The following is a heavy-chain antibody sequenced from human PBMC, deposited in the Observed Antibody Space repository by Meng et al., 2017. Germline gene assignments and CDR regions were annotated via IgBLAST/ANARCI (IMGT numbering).Heavy chain of an antibody. V-gene: IGHV4-39*07. J-gene: IGHJ3*02. D-gene: IGHD3-9*01. CDR3: ATAPRANYDILTGTNAFDI. CDR2: FYYTGST. CDR1: GGSIGSSSYY. Sequence: GSLRLSCTVSGGSIGSSSYYWGWIRQPPGKGLEWIGNFYYTGSTNYNPSLKSRVTISLDTSKNQFSLKLSSVTAADTAVYYCATAPRANYDILTGTNAFDIWGQGTMVTVSS.